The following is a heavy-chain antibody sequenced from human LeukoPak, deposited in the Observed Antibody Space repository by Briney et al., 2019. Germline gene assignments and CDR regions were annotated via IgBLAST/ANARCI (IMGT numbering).Heavy chain of an antibody. V-gene: IGHV3-23*01. CDR2: ISGNDITT. J-gene: IGHJ5*02. D-gene: IGHD6-13*01. CDR1: GFTFSTYA. CDR3: AKESIASWYGNNWFDP. Sequence: GGSLRLSCAASGFTFSTYAMYWVRQAAGKGLEWVSAISGNDITTSYADSVKGRFTISRDNSKNTLYLQMNSLRAEDTAVYYCAKESIASWYGNNWFDPWGQGTLVTVSS.